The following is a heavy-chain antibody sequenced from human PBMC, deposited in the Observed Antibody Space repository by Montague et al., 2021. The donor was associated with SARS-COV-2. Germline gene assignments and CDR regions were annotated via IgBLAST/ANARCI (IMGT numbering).Heavy chain of an antibody. J-gene: IGHJ4*02. CDR2: ISSSSSYI. CDR1: GFTFSSYS. CDR3: ARSTYYYDSSGSYYFDY. Sequence: SLRLSCAASGFTFSSYSTNWVRQAPGKGLEWVSSISSSSSYIYYADSVKGRFTISRDNAKNSLYLQMNSLRAEDTAVYYCARSTYYYDSSGSYYFDYWGQGTLVTVSS. D-gene: IGHD3-22*01. V-gene: IGHV3-21*01.